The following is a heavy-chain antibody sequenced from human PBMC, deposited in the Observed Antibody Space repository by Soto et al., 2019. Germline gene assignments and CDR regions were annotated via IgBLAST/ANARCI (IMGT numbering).Heavy chain of an antibody. V-gene: IGHV1-69*10. CDR3: ARGPAQFDP. Sequence: ASVKVSCKASGGSFSSLVISWLRQAPGQGPEWMGGINPMLGVANFAQKFQDRVTITADESTTTAYMELSSLRSEDTAIYYCARGPAQFDPWGQGTLVTVSS. D-gene: IGHD2-2*01. CDR2: INPMLGVA. J-gene: IGHJ5*02. CDR1: GGSFSSLV.